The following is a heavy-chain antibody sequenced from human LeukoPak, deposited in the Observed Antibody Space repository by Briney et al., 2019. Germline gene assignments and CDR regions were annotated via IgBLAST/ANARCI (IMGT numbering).Heavy chain of an antibody. J-gene: IGHJ4*02. V-gene: IGHV4-30-2*01. CDR1: GGSISSGGYS. CDR3: ARAYLGYCSGGSCYFHDY. CDR2: IYHSGST. Sequence: PSQTLSLTCAVSGGSISSGGYSWSWIRQPPGKGLEWIGYIYHSGSTYYNPSLKSRVTISVDRSKNQFSLKLSSVTAADTAVYYCARAYLGYCSGGSCYFHDYWGQGTLVTVSS. D-gene: IGHD2-15*01.